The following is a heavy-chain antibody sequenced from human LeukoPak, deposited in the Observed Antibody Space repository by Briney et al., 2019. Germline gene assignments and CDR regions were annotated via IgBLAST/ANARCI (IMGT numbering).Heavy chain of an antibody. CDR1: GYTFTGYY. D-gene: IGHD3-16*02. Sequence: VASVKVSCKASGYTFTGYYMHWVRQAPGQGLEWMGRINPNSGGTNYAQKLQGRVTMTRDTSISTAYMELSRLRSDDTAVYYCARGRVVWGSYRYTDYWGQGTLVTVSS. CDR2: INPNSGGT. V-gene: IGHV1-2*06. CDR3: ARGRVVWGSYRYTDY. J-gene: IGHJ4*02.